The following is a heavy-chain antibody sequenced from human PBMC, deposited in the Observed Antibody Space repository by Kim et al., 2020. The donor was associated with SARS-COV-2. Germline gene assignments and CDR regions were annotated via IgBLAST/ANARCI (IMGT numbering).Heavy chain of an antibody. CDR2: IRTKACSYAT. J-gene: IGHJ6*01. V-gene: IGHV3-73*01. Sequence: GGSLRLSCAASGFTFSGSYIHWVRQASGKGLEWVARIRTKACSYATAYSATVKGRFIISRDESKHTAYLQIDSLKTADTARYYCTALKDVSGSWTTVTLS. CDR1: GFTFSGSY. CDR3: TALKDV.